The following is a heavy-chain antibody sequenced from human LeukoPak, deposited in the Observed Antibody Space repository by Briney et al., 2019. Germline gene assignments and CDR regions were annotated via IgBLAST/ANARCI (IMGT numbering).Heavy chain of an antibody. CDR2: IYHSGST. J-gene: IGHJ4*02. CDR1: GYSISSGYY. CDR3: AGASNSSGYPNFDY. D-gene: IGHD3-22*01. Sequence: PSETLSLTCAVSGYSISSGYYWGWIRQPPGKGLEWIGSIYHSGSTYYNPSLKSRVTISVDTSKNQFSLKLSSVTAADTAVYYCAGASNSSGYPNFDYWGQGTLVTVSS. V-gene: IGHV4-38-2*01.